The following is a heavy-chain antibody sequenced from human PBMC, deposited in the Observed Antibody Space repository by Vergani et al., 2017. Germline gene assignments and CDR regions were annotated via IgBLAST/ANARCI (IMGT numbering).Heavy chain of an antibody. CDR1: GGSISSSTYY. CDR2: VYYSGST. V-gene: IGHV4-39*01. Sequence: QLQLQESGPGLLKPSETLSLTCTVSGGSISSSTYYCGWIRQPPGKVLEWLGSVYYSGSTYYNPSLKSRVTISVDTSKNQFSLKLNSVTAAGTAVYDCASTLYYYNYMDVWGNGTTVTVSS. J-gene: IGHJ6*03. CDR3: ASTLYYYNYMDV.